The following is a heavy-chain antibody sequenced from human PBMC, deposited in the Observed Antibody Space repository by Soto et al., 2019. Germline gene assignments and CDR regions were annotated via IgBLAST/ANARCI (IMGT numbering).Heavy chain of an antibody. D-gene: IGHD3-3*01. J-gene: IGHJ6*02. V-gene: IGHV3-23*01. CDR2: ISGSGGST. Sequence: PGGPLRLSCAASGFTFSSYAMSWVRQAPGKGLEWVSAISGSGGSTYYADSVKGRFTISRDNSKNTLYLQMNSLRAEDTAVYYWAKTIDYDFWSGYYRSTGMDVWGQGTTVTVSS. CDR1: GFTFSSYA. CDR3: AKTIDYDFWSGYYRSTGMDV.